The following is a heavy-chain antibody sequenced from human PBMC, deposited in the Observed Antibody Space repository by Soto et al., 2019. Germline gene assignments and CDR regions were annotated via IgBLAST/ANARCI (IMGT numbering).Heavy chain of an antibody. Sequence: WGSLRLSCEASGFIFSSCAMSWVRQAPGKGLEWVSGIDNSGDGTFYVDSVKGRFTVSRNNARNTVYLQMNSLRVEDTAVYYCVRAPSTDPDYWGHGTLVTVSS. CDR1: GFIFSSCA. CDR2: IDNSGDGT. V-gene: IGHV3-23*05. J-gene: IGHJ4*01. CDR3: VRAPSTDPDY.